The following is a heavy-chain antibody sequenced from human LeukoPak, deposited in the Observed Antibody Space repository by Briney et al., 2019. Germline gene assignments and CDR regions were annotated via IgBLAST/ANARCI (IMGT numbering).Heavy chain of an antibody. CDR2: ISSSSTYI. Sequence: GGSLRLSCAASGFTFSIYSMNWVRQAPGKGLEWVSSISSSSTYISYADSVKGRFTISRDNAKNSLYLQMNSLRAEDTAVYYCARVRRDGSNYHPSSHYYMDVWGKGTTVTVSS. J-gene: IGHJ6*03. CDR3: ARVRRDGSNYHPSSHYYMDV. CDR1: GFTFSIYS. V-gene: IGHV3-21*01. D-gene: IGHD5-24*01.